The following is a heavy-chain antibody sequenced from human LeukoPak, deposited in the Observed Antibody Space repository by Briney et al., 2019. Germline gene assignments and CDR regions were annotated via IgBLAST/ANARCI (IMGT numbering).Heavy chain of an antibody. V-gene: IGHV1-18*04. CDR2: ISAYNGNT. J-gene: IGHJ5*02. Sequence: ASVRVSCKASGNTFAGYYVHWVRQAPGQGLEWMGWISAYNGNTNYAQKLQGRVTMTTDTSTSTAYMELRSLRSDDTAVYYCARDLPVTVYWFDPWGQGTLVTVSS. D-gene: IGHD4-17*01. CDR1: GNTFAGYY. CDR3: ARDLPVTVYWFDP.